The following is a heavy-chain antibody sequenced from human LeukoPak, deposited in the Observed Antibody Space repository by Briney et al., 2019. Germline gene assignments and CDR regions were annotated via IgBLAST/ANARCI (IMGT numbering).Heavy chain of an antibody. CDR2: ITSSGDGT. D-gene: IGHD3-22*01. CDR3: AKDRPNYYGSNGHYYRRDGDY. V-gene: IGHV3-23*01. CDR1: GFTFSIYA. Sequence: GGSLRLSCAASGFTFSIYAMSWVRQAPGKGLQWVSSITSSGDGTYYADSVKGRFTISRDNSENMLYLQMNSLRVEDMAVYFCAKDRPNYYGSNGHYYRRDGDYWGQGTLVTVSS. J-gene: IGHJ4*02.